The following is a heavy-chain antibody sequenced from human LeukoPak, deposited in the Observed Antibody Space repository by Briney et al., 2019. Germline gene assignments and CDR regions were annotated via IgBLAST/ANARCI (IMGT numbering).Heavy chain of an antibody. CDR3: AKDQRALVGATDY. Sequence: GGSLRLSCAASGFTFSTYWMTWVRQAPGKGLEWVSAISGSGGSTYYADSVKGRFTISRDNSKNTLYLQMNSLRAEDTAVYYCAKDQRALVGATDYWGQGTLVTVSS. D-gene: IGHD1-26*01. CDR1: GFTFSTYW. CDR2: ISGSGGST. J-gene: IGHJ4*02. V-gene: IGHV3-23*01.